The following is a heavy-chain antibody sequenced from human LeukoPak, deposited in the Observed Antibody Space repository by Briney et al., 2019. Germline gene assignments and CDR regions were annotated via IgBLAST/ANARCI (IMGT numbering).Heavy chain of an antibody. J-gene: IGHJ4*02. CDR1: GYTLSELS. CDR3: AASFLRFSPDFDY. V-gene: IGHV1-24*01. CDR2: LDPNDGET. D-gene: IGHD3-3*01. Sequence: ASVKVSCKVSGYTLSELSIRWVRQAPRKGLEWVGGLDPNDGETIYAQKFQGRAIMTEDTSTDTAYMELSSLRSEDTAVFYCAASFLRFSPDFDYWGQGTLVTVSS.